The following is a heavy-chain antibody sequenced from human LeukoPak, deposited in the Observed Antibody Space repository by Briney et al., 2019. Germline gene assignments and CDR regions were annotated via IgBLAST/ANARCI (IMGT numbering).Heavy chain of an antibody. D-gene: IGHD3-10*01. J-gene: IGHJ4*02. Sequence: GASVKAFCNSPGYTFTSDCMYWVPQAPGQGLEWMGIINPSGGSTSYAQKFQGRVTMTRDTSTSTVFMELSSLRSEDTAVYFCARDSSMVRGAVDYCGQGTLVTVSS. V-gene: IGHV1-46*01. CDR2: INPSGGST. CDR3: ARDSSMVRGAVDY. CDR1: GYTFTSDC.